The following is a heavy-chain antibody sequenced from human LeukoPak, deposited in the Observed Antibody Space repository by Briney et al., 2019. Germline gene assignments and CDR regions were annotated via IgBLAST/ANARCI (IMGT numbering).Heavy chain of an antibody. CDR3: ATAFYLDSSGTYWYFDL. J-gene: IGHJ2*01. CDR1: GFTFTTYA. Sequence: GGSLRLSCAASGFTFTTYAMNWVRQAPGKGLEWVSVISGSGGSTYYADSVKGRFTISRDNSKNTLYLEVNSLRTEDTAVYYWATAFYLDSSGTYWYFDLWGRGTLVTVSS. CDR2: ISGSGGST. D-gene: IGHD3-22*01. V-gene: IGHV3-23*01.